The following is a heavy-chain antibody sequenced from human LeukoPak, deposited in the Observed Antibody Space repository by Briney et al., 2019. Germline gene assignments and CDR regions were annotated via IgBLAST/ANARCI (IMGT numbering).Heavy chain of an antibody. J-gene: IGHJ3*02. CDR1: GGSFSSSSYY. CDR3: ARHFDRDGYKSNAFDI. D-gene: IGHD5-24*01. Sequence: PSETLSLTCTVSGGSFSSSSYYWGWFRQPPGKGLEWICSMYYSGSTYYNASLRSRVATSVDTSKKKFSLKLSSVTAADTAVYYCARHFDRDGYKSNAFDIWGQGTMVTVSS. CDR2: MYYSGST. V-gene: IGHV4-39*01.